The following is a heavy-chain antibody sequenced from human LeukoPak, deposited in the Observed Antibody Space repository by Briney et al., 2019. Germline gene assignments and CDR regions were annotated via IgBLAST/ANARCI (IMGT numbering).Heavy chain of an antibody. D-gene: IGHD1-1*01. CDR1: GFTFRSYW. J-gene: IGHJ3*02. CDR2: IKQDGSEK. CDR3: ARGGHDPGIPFDI. V-gene: IGHV3-7*02. Sequence: QPGGSLRLSCAASGFTFRSYWMSWVRQAPGKGLEWVANIKQDGSEKYYVDSVKGRSTISRDNAKNSLYLQMNSLRADDTAVYYCARGGHDPGIPFDIWGQGTMVTVSS.